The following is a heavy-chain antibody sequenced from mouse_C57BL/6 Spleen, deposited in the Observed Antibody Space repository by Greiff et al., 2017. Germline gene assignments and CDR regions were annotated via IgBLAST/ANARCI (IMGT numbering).Heavy chain of an antibody. D-gene: IGHD2-1*01. Sequence: QVQLKESGPGLVQPSQSLSITCTVSGFSLTSYGVHWVRQSPGKGLEWLGVIWSGGSTDYNAAFISRLSISKDNSKSQVFFKMNSLQADDTAIYYCARHLYGNSLAYWGQGTLVTVSA. CDR1: GFSLTSYG. CDR3: ARHLYGNSLAY. CDR2: IWSGGST. V-gene: IGHV2-2*01. J-gene: IGHJ3*01.